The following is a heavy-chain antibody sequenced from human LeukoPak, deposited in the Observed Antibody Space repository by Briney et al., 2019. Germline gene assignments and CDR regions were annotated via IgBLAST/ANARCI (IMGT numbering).Heavy chain of an antibody. CDR2: LNPSGTT. CDR1: GGHISNNNYY. V-gene: IGHV4-61*02. D-gene: IGHD4-17*01. Sequence: SETLSLTCTVSGGHISNNNYYCTWIRQPAGKGLEWIGRLNPSGTTNYNSSLESRVTISADTSEKQFSLKLSSVTAEDTAVYYCARGRPYGDYFDYWGQGALVTVSS. CDR3: ARGRPYGDYFDY. J-gene: IGHJ4*02.